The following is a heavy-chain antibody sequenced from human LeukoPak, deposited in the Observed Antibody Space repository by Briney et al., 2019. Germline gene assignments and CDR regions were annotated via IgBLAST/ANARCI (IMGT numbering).Heavy chain of an antibody. CDR1: SYSITTNHY. CDR2: IYHSGIT. V-gene: IGHV4-38-2*01. Sequence: PSETLSLTCDVSSYSITTNHYWGWIRQPPGKGLEWFGNIYHSGITYYNPSLKSRVTMSVDTSKNPFSLQLSTVTAADTAVYYYARGGQWLPFDYWGQGTLVTVSS. CDR3: ARGGQWLPFDY. J-gene: IGHJ4*02. D-gene: IGHD6-19*01.